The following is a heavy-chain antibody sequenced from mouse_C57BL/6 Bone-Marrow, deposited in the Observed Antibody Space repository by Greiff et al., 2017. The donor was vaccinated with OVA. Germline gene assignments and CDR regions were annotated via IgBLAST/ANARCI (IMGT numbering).Heavy chain of an antibody. CDR1: GYTFTDYE. CDR3: ARKGYRYGNYAAWFAY. V-gene: IGHV1-15*01. Sequence: QVQLQQSGAELVRPGASVTLSCKASGYTFTDYEMHWVKQTPVHGLEWIGAIDPETGGTAYNQKFKGKAILTADKSSSTAYMELRSLTSEDSAVYYCARKGYRYGNYAAWFAYWGQGTLVTVSA. D-gene: IGHD2-1*01. J-gene: IGHJ3*01. CDR2: IDPETGGT.